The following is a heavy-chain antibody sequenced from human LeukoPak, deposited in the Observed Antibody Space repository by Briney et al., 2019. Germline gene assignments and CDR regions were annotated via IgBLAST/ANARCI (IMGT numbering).Heavy chain of an antibody. D-gene: IGHD3-22*01. CDR2: INPNSGGT. V-gene: IGHV1-2*02. CDR1: GYTFTGYY. Sequence: GASVKVSCKASGYTFTGYYMHWVRQAPGQGLEWMGWINPNSGGTNYAQKFQGRVTMTRDTSISTAYMELSRLRSDDTAVYYCTPLVYDSSGYHARPFDYWGQGTLVTVSS. CDR3: TPLVYDSSGYHARPFDY. J-gene: IGHJ4*02.